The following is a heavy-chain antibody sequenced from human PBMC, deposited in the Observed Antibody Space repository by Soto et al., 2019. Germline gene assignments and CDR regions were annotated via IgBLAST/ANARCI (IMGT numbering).Heavy chain of an antibody. D-gene: IGHD5-12*01. Sequence: SETLSLTCTVSGGSISSGDYYWSWIRQPPGKGLEWIGYIYYSGSTYYNPSLRSRVTISGDTSRKQISLRLSSVTAADTAVYYCARISVASRYMDVWGKGTTVTVSS. CDR3: ARISVASRYMDV. CDR1: GGSISSGDYY. CDR2: IYYSGST. V-gene: IGHV4-30-4*01. J-gene: IGHJ6*03.